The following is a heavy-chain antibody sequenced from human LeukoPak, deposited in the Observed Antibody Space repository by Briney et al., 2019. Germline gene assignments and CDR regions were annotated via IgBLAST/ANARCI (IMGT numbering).Heavy chain of an antibody. V-gene: IGHV3-21*01. Sequence: PGGSLRLSCAASGFTVSSNYMSWVRQAPGKGLEWVSSISSSSSYIYYADSVKGRFTISRDNARNSLYLQMNSLRAEDTAVYYCARVRAAAGTEYFDYWGQGTLVTVSS. CDR3: ARVRAAAGTEYFDY. CDR2: ISSSSSYI. CDR1: GFTVSSNY. J-gene: IGHJ4*02. D-gene: IGHD6-13*01.